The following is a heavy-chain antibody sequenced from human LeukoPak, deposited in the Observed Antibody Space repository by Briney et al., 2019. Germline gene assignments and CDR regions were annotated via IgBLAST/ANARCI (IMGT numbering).Heavy chain of an antibody. Sequence: SETLSLTCTVSGGSISSSSYYWGWIRQPPGKGLEWIGSIYYSGSTYYNPSLKSRVTISVDTSKNQFSLKLSSVTAADTAVYYCARAPTEIDYWGQGTLVSVPS. CDR2: IYYSGST. J-gene: IGHJ4*02. V-gene: IGHV4-39*07. CDR3: ARAPTEIDY. CDR1: GGSISSSSYY. D-gene: IGHD1-14*01.